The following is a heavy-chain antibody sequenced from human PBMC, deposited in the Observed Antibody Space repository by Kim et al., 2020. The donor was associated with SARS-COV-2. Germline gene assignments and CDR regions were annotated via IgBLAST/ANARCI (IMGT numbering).Heavy chain of an antibody. CDR2: ISYDGSNK. V-gene: IGHV3-30*04. J-gene: IGHJ6*02. CDR3: ARDVSLYGDYYYYYYGMDV. D-gene: IGHD4-17*01. CDR1: GFTFSSYA. Sequence: GGSLRLSCAASGFTFSSYAMHWVRQAPGKGLEWVAVISYDGSNKYYADSVKGRFTISRDNSKNTLYLQMNSLRAEDTAVYYCARDVSLYGDYYYYYYGMDVWGQGTTVTVSS.